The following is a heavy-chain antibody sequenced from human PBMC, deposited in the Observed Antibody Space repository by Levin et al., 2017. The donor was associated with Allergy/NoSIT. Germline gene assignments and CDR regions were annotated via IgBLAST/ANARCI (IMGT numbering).Heavy chain of an antibody. D-gene: IGHD3-16*02. CDR1: GGSISSYY. CDR2: IYYSGST. J-gene: IGHJ6*03. Sequence: SETLSLTCTVSGGSISSYYWSWIRQPPGKGLEWIGYIYYSGSTNYNPSLKSRVTISVDTSKNQFSLKLSSVTAADTAVYYCARTRYDYIWGSYHPYYYYYMDVWGKGTTVTVSS. V-gene: IGHV4-59*01. CDR3: ARTRYDYIWGSYHPYYYYYMDV.